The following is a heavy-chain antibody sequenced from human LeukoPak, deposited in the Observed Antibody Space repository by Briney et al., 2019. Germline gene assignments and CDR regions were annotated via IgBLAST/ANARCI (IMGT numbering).Heavy chain of an antibody. CDR3: ARLNPTHDAFDI. J-gene: IGHJ3*02. V-gene: IGHV4-34*01. CDR2: INHSGST. CDR1: GGSFSGYY. Sequence: PSETLSLTCAVYGGSFSGYYWSWIRQPPGKGLEWIGEINHSGSTNYNPSLESRVTISVDTSKNQFSLKLSSVTAADTAVYYCARLNPTHDAFDIWGQGTMVTASS.